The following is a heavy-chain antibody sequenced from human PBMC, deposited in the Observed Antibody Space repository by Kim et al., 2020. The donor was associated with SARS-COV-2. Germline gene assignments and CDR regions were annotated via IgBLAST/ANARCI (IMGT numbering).Heavy chain of an antibody. Sequence: GGSLRLSCAASGFTFSVHGMEWVRQAPGKGLEWVAAISSDGNDKYYVDSVKGRFIISRDNSKNTLYLQMDNLTPEDTAVYYCVKLFTSGWYADPWGQGTLVTVSS. V-gene: IGHV3-30*18. CDR3: VKLFTSGWYADP. CDR2: ISSDGNDK. J-gene: IGHJ5*02. D-gene: IGHD6-19*01. CDR1: GFTFSVHG.